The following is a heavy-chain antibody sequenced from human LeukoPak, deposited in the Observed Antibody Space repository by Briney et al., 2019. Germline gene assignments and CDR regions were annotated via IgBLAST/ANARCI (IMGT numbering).Heavy chain of an antibody. V-gene: IGHV3-23*01. Sequence: PGGSLRLSCAASGFSFNSYAMSWVRQAPGKGLEWVSAISGGSTYYADSVKGRFTISRDNSKNTLYLQMNSLRAEDTAVYYCAKVSSGWYPPYYFDYWGQGTLVTVSS. J-gene: IGHJ4*02. CDR2: ISGGST. CDR1: GFSFNSYA. D-gene: IGHD6-19*01. CDR3: AKVSSGWYPPYYFDY.